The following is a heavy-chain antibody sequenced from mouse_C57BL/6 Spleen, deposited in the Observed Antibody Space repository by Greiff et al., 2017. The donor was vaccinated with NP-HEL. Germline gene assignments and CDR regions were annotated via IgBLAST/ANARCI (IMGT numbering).Heavy chain of an antibody. CDR2: IYPGSGST. CDR1: GYTFTSSW. Sequence: QVQLQQPGAELVKPGASVKMSCKASGYTFTSSWITWVMPRPGHGLEWIGDIYPGSGSTNYNEKFKSKATLTVDTSSSTAYMQLNSLTSEASAVYYCASSAGTYFDYWGQGTTLTVSS. J-gene: IGHJ2*01. V-gene: IGHV1-55*01. D-gene: IGHD3-3*01. CDR3: ASSAGTYFDY.